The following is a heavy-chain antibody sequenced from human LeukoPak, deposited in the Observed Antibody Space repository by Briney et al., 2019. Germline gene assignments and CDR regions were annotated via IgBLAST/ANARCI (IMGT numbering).Heavy chain of an antibody. CDR1: GFSFDDYA. J-gene: IGHJ3*02. CDR3: ARNTDILTGYSI. Sequence: LRLSCAASGFSFDDYAMHWVRQAPGKGLEWVSGISWNSGSIGYADSVKGRFTISRDNAKNSLYLQMNSLRAEDTAVYYCARNTDILTGYSIWGQGTMVTVSS. CDR2: ISWNSGSI. V-gene: IGHV3-9*01. D-gene: IGHD3-9*01.